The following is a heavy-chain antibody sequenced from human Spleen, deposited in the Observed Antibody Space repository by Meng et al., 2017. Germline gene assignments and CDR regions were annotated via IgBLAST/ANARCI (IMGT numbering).Heavy chain of an antibody. V-gene: IGHV3-30*01. Sequence: GESLKISCAASGFTFSSYAMHWVRQAPGKGLEWVAVISYDGSNKYYADSVKGRFTISRDNSKNTLYLQMNSLSAEDTAVYYCARSPGRIAQQLVLSAEYFQHWGQGTLVTVSS. CDR1: GFTFSSYA. CDR2: ISYDGSNK. J-gene: IGHJ1*01. D-gene: IGHD6-13*01. CDR3: ARSPGRIAQQLVLSAEYFQH.